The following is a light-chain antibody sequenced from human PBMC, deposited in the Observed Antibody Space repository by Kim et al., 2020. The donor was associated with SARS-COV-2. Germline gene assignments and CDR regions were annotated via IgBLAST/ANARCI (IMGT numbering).Light chain of an antibody. CDR2: KAS. J-gene: IGKJ1*01. V-gene: IGKV1-5*03. Sequence: DVQMTQSPSTLSASVGDTVTITCRASQNIGDWLAWFQQFPGKAPKLLISKASTLESGVPSRFSGRGSGTEFTLSISSLQPDDFATYYCQQYNTYSRVFGQGTKVDIK. CDR1: QNIGDW. CDR3: QQYNTYSRV.